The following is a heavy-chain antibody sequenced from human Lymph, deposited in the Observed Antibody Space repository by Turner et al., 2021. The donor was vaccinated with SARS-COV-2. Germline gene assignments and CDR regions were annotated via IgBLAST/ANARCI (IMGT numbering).Heavy chain of an antibody. J-gene: IGHJ4*02. Sequence: QLQLQESGPGLVTPSETLSLTCTVSGCSISSSSYYWGWIRQPPGKGLEWIGNIYYSGSTYYNLALKSRVTISVETSKNQFSLKLSSVTAADTAVYYCARNDRVVVQSFDYWGQGTLVTVSS. D-gene: IGHD3-22*01. V-gene: IGHV4-39*01. CDR3: ARNDRVVVQSFDY. CDR1: GCSISSSSYY. CDR2: IYYSGST.